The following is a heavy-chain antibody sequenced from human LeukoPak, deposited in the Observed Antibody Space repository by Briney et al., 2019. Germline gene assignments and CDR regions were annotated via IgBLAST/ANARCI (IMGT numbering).Heavy chain of an antibody. Sequence: SETLSLTCTVSGGSISSYYWSWIRQPLGKGLEWIGYIYYSGSTNHNPSLKSRVTISVDTSKNQFSLKLSSVTAADTAVYYCARHVKGSTHGFDPWGQGTLVTVSS. CDR3: ARHVKGSTHGFDP. V-gene: IGHV4-59*08. CDR2: IYYSGST. J-gene: IGHJ5*02. D-gene: IGHD2/OR15-2a*01. CDR1: GGSISSYY.